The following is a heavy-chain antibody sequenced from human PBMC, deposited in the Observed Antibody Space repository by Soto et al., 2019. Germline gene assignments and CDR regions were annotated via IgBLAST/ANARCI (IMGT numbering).Heavy chain of an antibody. V-gene: IGHV5-51*01. CDR2: IYPGDSDT. D-gene: IGHD4-4*01. CDR1: GYSFTSYW. J-gene: IGHJ6*02. Sequence: PGESLKISCKGSGYSFTSYWIGWVRQMPGKGLEWMGIIYPGDSDTRYSPSFQGQVTISADKSISTAYLQWSSLKASDTAMYYFARRNSNFGYYYGMDVWGQGTTVTVSS. CDR3: ARRNSNFGYYYGMDV.